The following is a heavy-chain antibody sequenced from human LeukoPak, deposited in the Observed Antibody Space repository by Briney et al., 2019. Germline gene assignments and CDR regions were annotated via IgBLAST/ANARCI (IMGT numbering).Heavy chain of an antibody. J-gene: IGHJ3*02. V-gene: IGHV5-51*01. CDR1: GYSFTNYW. CDR2: IFPGDSDT. D-gene: IGHD5-18*01. CDR3: ARHGRSLWLRVGGFDI. Sequence: GESLKISCKGSGYSFTNYWIAWVRQMPGKGLEWMGIIFPGDSDTTYSPSFQGQVTISADRSISTAYLQWSSLEASDTAMYYCARHGRSLWLRVGGFDIWGQGTMVTVSS.